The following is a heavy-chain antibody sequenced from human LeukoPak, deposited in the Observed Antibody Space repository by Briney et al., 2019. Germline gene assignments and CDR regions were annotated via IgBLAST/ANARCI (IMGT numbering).Heavy chain of an antibody. D-gene: IGHD4-11*01. CDR2: ISYSGST. V-gene: IGHV4-59*01. CDR3: ARXRMRQXXXXI. Sequence: SETLSLTCTVSGGSISRYYWNWIRQPPGKGLEWIGYISYSGSTNYNPSLKSRVTISVDTSENQFSLRLSSVTAADTAVYYCARXRMRQXXXXIWGQXTMVTVSS. CDR1: GGSISRYY. J-gene: IGHJ3*02.